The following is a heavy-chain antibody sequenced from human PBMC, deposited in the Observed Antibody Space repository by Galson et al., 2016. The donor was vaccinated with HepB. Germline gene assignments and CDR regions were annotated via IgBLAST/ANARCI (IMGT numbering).Heavy chain of an antibody. CDR2: IYYSGST. J-gene: IGHJ3*02. D-gene: IGHD5-24*01. CDR3: ARKTVMTTISWGDAVDI. Sequence: TLSLTCIVSSGSISTSGYYWSWIRQHPGKGLEWIGYIYYSGSTYYNPSLKGRVTISVDTSKNQFSLKLGSVTAADTAVYHCARKTVMTTISWGDAVDILCQGTMFTGSA. CDR1: SGSISTSGYY. V-gene: IGHV4-31*03.